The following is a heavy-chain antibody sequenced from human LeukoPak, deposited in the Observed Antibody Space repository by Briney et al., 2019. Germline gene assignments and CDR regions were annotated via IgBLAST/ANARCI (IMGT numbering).Heavy chain of an antibody. Sequence: KPSETLSLTCTVSGGSISGYYWTWIRQPPGKGVEWIGSIYYSGSTNYNPSLKSRVTISVDASKRHFSLKLGSVTAADTAVYYCARDFWPWGQGTLVSVS. CDR2: IYYSGST. J-gene: IGHJ5*02. D-gene: IGHD3-3*01. V-gene: IGHV4-59*13. CDR3: ARDFWP. CDR1: GGSISGYY.